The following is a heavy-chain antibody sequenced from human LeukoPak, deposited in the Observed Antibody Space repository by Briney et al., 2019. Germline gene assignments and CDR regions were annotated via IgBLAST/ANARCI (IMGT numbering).Heavy chain of an antibody. D-gene: IGHD1-26*01. V-gene: IGHV3-7*01. Sequence: GGSLRLSCAASGLTFSSYWMSWVRQAPGKGLEWVANIRQDGSDKYYVASVKGRFTISRDNAKNSLYLQMNSLRAEDTALYYCARANGMFRYFDHCGQGTLVTVSS. CDR3: ARANGMFRYFDH. CDR2: IRQDGSDK. CDR1: GLTFSSYW. J-gene: IGHJ4*02.